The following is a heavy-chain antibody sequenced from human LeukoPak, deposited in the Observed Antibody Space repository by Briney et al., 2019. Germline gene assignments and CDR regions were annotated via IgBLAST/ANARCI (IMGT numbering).Heavy chain of an antibody. Sequence: PGGSLRLSCAASGFTFSSYGMNWVRQAPGKWLEWVSSISGTSAYIYYADSVRGRFTISRDNAKNSLYLQMNSLRAEHTAVYYCARKLTGSFDVWGQGTMVTVSS. CDR2: ISGTSAYI. D-gene: IGHD7-27*01. J-gene: IGHJ3*01. CDR3: ARKLTGSFDV. CDR1: GFTFSSYG. V-gene: IGHV3-21*01.